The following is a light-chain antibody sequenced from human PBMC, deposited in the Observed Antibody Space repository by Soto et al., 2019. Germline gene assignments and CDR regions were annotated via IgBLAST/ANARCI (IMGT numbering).Light chain of an antibody. CDR3: QQYSTYPWT. V-gene: IGKV1-5*01. CDR1: QSISSW. Sequence: DIQMTQSPSTLSASVGDRVTITCRASQSISSWLAWYPQKPGKAPKVLIFDASSLESGVPSRFSGSGSATDFTLTISSLQLDDFATYYCQQYSTYPWTFGQGTKVEIK. J-gene: IGKJ1*01. CDR2: DAS.